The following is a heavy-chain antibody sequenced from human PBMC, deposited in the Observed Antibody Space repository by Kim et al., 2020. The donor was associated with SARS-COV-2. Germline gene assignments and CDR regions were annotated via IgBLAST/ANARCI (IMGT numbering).Heavy chain of an antibody. CDR1: GDSIRNYY. Sequence: SETLSLTCSVSGDSIRNYYWTWVRQPPGKGLEWIGYVHHTGDPYYSRSLRSRVTMSIDATNNQFSLKFTSATTADTAVYYCVGSRTGRYRCGQGILVTVS. J-gene: IGHJ5*02. D-gene: IGHD2-8*02. CDR3: VGSRTGRYR. CDR2: VHHTGDP. V-gene: IGHV4-59*13.